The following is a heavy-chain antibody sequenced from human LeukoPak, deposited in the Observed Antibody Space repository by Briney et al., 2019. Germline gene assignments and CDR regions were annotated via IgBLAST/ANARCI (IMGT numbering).Heavy chain of an antibody. Sequence: PGGSLRLSRAASGFTVSNYYMRWVRQAPGKGLDGVPVIYQGGSAYYAESVTGRFTLSRDNSKKTLYLPMNDLRAGDTAGYYFARIRGGWYIDYCGQGTLVTVSS. D-gene: IGHD3-10*01. CDR2: IYQGGSA. CDR3: ARIRGGWYIDY. V-gene: IGHV3-53*01. CDR1: GFTVSNYY. J-gene: IGHJ4*02.